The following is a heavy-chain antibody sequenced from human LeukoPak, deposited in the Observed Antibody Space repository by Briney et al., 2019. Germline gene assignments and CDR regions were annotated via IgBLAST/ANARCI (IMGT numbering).Heavy chain of an antibody. CDR1: GFGFSNYG. Sequence: PGGSLRLSCAASGFGFSNYGMNWVRQAPGKGLEYVSGISNNGDSTYYANPVKGRFTISRDNSKKMLYLQMDSLRDEDMAVYFCAFRGDSGMHYWGQGSLVTVSS. J-gene: IGHJ4*02. CDR2: ISNNGDST. CDR3: AFRGDSGMHY. D-gene: IGHD5-12*01. V-gene: IGHV3-64*01.